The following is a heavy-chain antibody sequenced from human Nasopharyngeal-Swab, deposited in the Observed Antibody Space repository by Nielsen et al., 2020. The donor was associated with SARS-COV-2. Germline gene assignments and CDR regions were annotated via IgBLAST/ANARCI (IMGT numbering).Heavy chain of an antibody. Sequence: SETLSLTCTVSGYSISFGYFWGWIRQPPGKGLALIGSISHGGNTYYNPSLKSRVSISVDTSKNQFSLRLNSVTAADTAVYYCARDKGFSMDVWGQGTTVTVSS. CDR2: ISHGGNT. V-gene: IGHV4-38-2*02. CDR3: ARDKGFSMDV. CDR1: GYSISFGYF. J-gene: IGHJ6*02.